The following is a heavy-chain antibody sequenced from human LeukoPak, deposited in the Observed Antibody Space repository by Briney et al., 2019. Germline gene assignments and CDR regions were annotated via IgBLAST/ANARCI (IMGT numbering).Heavy chain of an antibody. CDR2: IIPIFGTA. Sequence: ASVKVSCKASGGTFSCYAISWVRQAPGQGLEWMGGIIPIFGTANYAQKFQGRVTITADESTSTAYMELSSLRSEDTAVYYCARDLLGNPFDYWGQGTLVTVSS. CDR1: GGTFSCYA. D-gene: IGHD1-26*01. V-gene: IGHV1-69*01. CDR3: ARDLLGNPFDY. J-gene: IGHJ4*02.